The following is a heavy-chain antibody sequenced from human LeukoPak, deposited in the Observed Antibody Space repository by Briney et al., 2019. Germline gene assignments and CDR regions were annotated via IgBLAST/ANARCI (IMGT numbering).Heavy chain of an antibody. CDR3: ARYDSSNDAFDI. V-gene: IGHV4-61*01. CDR2: IYYSGST. CDR1: GGSVSSGSYY. J-gene: IGHJ3*02. Sequence: PSETLSLTCTVSGGSVSSGSYYWSWIRQPPGKGLEWIGYIYYSGSTNYNPSLKSRVTISVDTSKNQFSLKLSSVTAADTAVYYCARYDSSNDAFDIWGQGTMVTVSS. D-gene: IGHD3-22*01.